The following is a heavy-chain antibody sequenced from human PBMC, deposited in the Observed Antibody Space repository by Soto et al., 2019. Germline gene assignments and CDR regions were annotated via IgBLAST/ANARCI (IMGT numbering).Heavy chain of an antibody. Sequence: EVQLVESGGGLVQPGESLRLSCAASGFTFSDHYMDWVRQAPGKGLELVGRTRRTAYSYTTEYVASVEGRFTISRDDSKHSLYLQMNSLKTEDTAVYDCARDRSGRYGYDYWGQGTLVTVSS. V-gene: IGHV3-72*01. CDR1: GFTFSDHY. CDR2: TRRTAYSYTT. J-gene: IGHJ4*02. CDR3: ARDRSGRYGYDY. D-gene: IGHD5-18*01.